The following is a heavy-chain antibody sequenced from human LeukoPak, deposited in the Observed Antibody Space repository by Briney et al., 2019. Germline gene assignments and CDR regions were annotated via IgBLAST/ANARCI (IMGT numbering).Heavy chain of an antibody. CDR2: VYPADSDT. CDR3: ARHAKGMGRYYFYMDV. D-gene: IGHD1-14*01. V-gene: IGHV5-51*01. CDR1: GYSFTNYW. Sequence: GESLKISCQGSGYSFTNYWIGWVRQMPGKGLEWMGIVYPADSDTRYSPSFQGQVTISADKSINTAYLQWSSLKASDSAMYYCARHAKGMGRYYFYMDVWGTGTTVTISS. J-gene: IGHJ6*03.